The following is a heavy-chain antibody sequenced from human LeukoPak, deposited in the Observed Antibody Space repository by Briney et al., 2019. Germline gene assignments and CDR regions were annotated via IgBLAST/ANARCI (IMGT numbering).Heavy chain of an antibody. CDR2: ISWNSFTI. D-gene: IGHD5-18*01. V-gene: IGHV3-9*01. Sequence: GGSLRLSCAASGFTFDDYAMHWVRQAPGKGLEWVSGISWNSFTIGYADSVKGRFTISRDNAKNSLYQQMNSLRVEDTALYYCAKDIGRVDTASTYMDVWGKGTTVTISS. CDR1: GFTFDDYA. J-gene: IGHJ6*03. CDR3: AKDIGRVDTASTYMDV.